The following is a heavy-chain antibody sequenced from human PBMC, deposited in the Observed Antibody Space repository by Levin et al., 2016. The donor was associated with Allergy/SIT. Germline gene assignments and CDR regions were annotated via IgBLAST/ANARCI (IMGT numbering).Heavy chain of an antibody. CDR1: GGSFSGYY. Sequence: SETLSLTCAVYGGSFSGYYWSWIRQPPGKGLEWIGEINHSGSTNYNPSLKSRVTISVDTFKNQFSLNLRSVTAADTAVYYCARLAGSYYPDFWGQGTLVTVSS. J-gene: IGHJ4*02. D-gene: IGHD1-26*01. CDR3: ARLAGSYYPDF. CDR2: INHSGST. V-gene: IGHV4-34*01.